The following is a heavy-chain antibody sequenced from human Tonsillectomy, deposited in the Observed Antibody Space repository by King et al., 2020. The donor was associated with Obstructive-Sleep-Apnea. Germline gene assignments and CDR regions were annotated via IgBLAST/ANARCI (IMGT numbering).Heavy chain of an antibody. Sequence: VQLQESGPGLVKPSETLSLTCTVSGGSISSYYWSWIRQPPGKGLEWIGYIYYSGSTNYNPSLKSRVTISVDTSKNPFSLKLSSVTAADTAVYYCARNSQQVVSVEYFQHWGQGTLVTVAS. J-gene: IGHJ1*01. CDR3: ARNSQQVVSVEYFQH. V-gene: IGHV4-59*01. CDR1: GGSISSYY. D-gene: IGHD6-13*01. CDR2: IYYSGST.